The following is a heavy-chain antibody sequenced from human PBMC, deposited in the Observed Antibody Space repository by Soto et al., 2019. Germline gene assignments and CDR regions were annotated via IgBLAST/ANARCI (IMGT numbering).Heavy chain of an antibody. CDR2: ISSSSSTI. V-gene: IGHV3-48*02. CDR3: ARDRGYTYGFDF. D-gene: IGHD5-18*01. CDR1: GLTFTSYS. Sequence: EVQLVESGGGLVQPGGSLRLSCAASGLTFTSYSMNWFRQAPGRGLEWVSFISSSSSTIYYADSVKGRFTISRDNAKKSLYLQMNSLRDEETAVYYCARDRGYTYGFDFWGQGALVTVSS. J-gene: IGHJ4*02.